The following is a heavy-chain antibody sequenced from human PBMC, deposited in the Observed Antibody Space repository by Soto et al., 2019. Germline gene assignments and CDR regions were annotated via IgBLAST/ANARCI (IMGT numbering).Heavy chain of an antibody. CDR3: ARGEGRKPKGGYSYGTFDY. CDR2: INPSGGST. J-gene: IGHJ4*02. Sequence: ASVKVSCKASGYTFTSYYMHWVRQAPGQGLEWMGIINPSGGSTSYAQKFQGRVTMTRDTSTSTVYMELSSLRSEDTAVYYCARGEGRKPKGGYSYGTFDYWGQGTLVTVSS. D-gene: IGHD5-18*01. V-gene: IGHV1-46*01. CDR1: GYTFTSYY.